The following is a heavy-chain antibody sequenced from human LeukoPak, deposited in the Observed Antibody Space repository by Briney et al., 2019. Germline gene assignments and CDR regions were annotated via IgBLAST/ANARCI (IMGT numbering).Heavy chain of an antibody. Sequence: PGGSLRLSCAASGFTFRSYDMHWVRQAPGKGLQWVAVISYDGSNKYYTDSVKGRFTISRDNSKNTLYLQMNSLRAEDTAVYYCAKDSEIAAAGSYWYFDLWGRGTLVTVSS. CDR1: GFTFRSYD. D-gene: IGHD6-13*01. CDR3: AKDSEIAAAGSYWYFDL. V-gene: IGHV3-30*18. J-gene: IGHJ2*01. CDR2: ISYDGSNK.